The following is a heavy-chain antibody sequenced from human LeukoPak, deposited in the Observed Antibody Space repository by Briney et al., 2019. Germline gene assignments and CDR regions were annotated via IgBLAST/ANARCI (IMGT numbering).Heavy chain of an antibody. CDR3: ARQWDIVATWGRWLDP. D-gene: IGHD5-12*01. J-gene: IGHJ5*02. CDR2: FYYSGNT. Sequence: SETLSLTCTVSGVSITHYWGWIRQPPGKGLEWIGSFYYSGNTYYNSSLESRVTISVDTSKNQFSLKLTSVTAADTAIYYYARQWDIVATWGRWLDPWGQGILVTVSS. V-gene: IGHV4-39*01. CDR1: GVSITHY.